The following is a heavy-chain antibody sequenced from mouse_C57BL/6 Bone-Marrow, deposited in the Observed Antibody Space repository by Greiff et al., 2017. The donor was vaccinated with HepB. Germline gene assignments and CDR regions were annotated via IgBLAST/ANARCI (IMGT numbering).Heavy chain of an antibody. J-gene: IGHJ4*01. CDR2: IDPSDSYN. CDR1: GYTFTSYW. Sequence: QVQLQQPGAELVKPGASVKLSCKASGYTFTSYWMQWVKQRPGQGLEWIGEIDPSDSYNNYNQKFKGKATLTVDTSSSTAYMQLSSLTSEDSAVYYCAYYYGSSKGYYAMDYWGQGTSVTVSS. V-gene: IGHV1-50*01. CDR3: AYYYGSSKGYYAMDY. D-gene: IGHD1-1*01.